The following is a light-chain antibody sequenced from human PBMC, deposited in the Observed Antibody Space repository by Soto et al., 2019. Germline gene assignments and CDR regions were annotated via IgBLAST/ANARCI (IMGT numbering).Light chain of an antibody. J-gene: IGKJ2*01. CDR3: QQYNTYSYT. CDR2: DAS. Sequence: DIQMTQSPSTLSASVGDRVTITCRASQSISNWLAWYQQRPGEAPKLLMYDASTLENWVPSRFSGSGSGTEFTPTISGLRPDDFATYYCQQYNTYSYTFGQGTKLEIK. CDR1: QSISNW. V-gene: IGKV1-5*01.